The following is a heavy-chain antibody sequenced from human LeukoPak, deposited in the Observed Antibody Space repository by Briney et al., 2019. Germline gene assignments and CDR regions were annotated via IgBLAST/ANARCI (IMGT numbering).Heavy chain of an antibody. CDR2: LYHSGTI. CDR1: GDSLRTTTYY. CDR3: ARDRELAALDP. V-gene: IGHV4-39*07. J-gene: IGHJ5*02. Sequence: SETLSLTCTVSGDSLRTTTYYWNWIRQPPGKGLEWIGGLYHSGTIYYNPPLKSRVTISADKSKNHFSLKLTSVTAADTAVYYCARDRELAALDPWGQGTLVTVSS. D-gene: IGHD1-26*01.